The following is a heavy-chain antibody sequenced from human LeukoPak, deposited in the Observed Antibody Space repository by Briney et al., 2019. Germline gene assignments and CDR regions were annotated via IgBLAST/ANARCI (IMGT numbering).Heavy chain of an antibody. D-gene: IGHD5-12*01. CDR1: GFTFSSYG. V-gene: IGHV3-21*01. CDR3: ATSHSGYDSYYYYGMDV. J-gene: IGHJ6*02. Sequence: GGSLRLSCAASGFTFSSYGMNWVRQAPGKGLEWVSSISSNSNFIEYTDSLKGRFTISRDNAKNSLYLQMNSLRAEDTAVYYCATSHSGYDSYYYYGMDVWGQGTTVTVSS. CDR2: ISSNSNFI.